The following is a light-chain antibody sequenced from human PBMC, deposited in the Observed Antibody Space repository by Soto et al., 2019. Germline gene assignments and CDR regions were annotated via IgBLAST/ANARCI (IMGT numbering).Light chain of an antibody. J-gene: IGKJ5*01. CDR2: DAS. Sequence: EVVLTQSPGTLSLSPGERATLSCMASQSVSSNLAWYQQKPGQAPRLLISDASNRATGIPARFSGSGSGTDFTLTISSLEPEDFAVYYCHQRQYWPPITFGQGTRLEIK. CDR1: QSVSSN. V-gene: IGKV3-11*01. CDR3: HQRQYWPPIT.